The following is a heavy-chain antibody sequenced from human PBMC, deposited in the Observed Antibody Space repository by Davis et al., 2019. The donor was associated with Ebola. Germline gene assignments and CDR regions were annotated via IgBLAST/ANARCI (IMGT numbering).Heavy chain of an antibody. V-gene: IGHV4-39*07. D-gene: IGHD3-22*01. CDR2: IYYSGST. CDR1: GGSISSSNHY. Sequence: SETLSLTCTVSGGSISSSNHYWGWIRQPPGKGLEWIGTIYYSGSTYYYTSLKSRVTISVDTSKNQFSLKLSSVTAADTAVYYCARVGYYYDSSGYHAGGMDVWGKGTTVTVSS. CDR3: ARVGYYYDSSGYHAGGMDV. J-gene: IGHJ6*04.